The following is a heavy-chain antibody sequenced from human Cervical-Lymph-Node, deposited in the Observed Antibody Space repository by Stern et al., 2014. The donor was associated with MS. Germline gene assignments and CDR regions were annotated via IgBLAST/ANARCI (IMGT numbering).Heavy chain of an antibody. CDR3: GRGGGDNWFDP. V-gene: IGHV1-69*06. CDR2: VIPFVGTS. J-gene: IGHJ5*02. Sequence: QLVESGAEVKQPGSSVRVSCKASGGISWVRQAPGQGLAWMGGVIPFVGTSNYAQKLQGRVPVTAHTATHKAHSELNIVRHKDAAVYYCGRGGGDNWFDPWGQGTLVTVSS. D-gene: IGHD3-16*01. CDR1: GG.